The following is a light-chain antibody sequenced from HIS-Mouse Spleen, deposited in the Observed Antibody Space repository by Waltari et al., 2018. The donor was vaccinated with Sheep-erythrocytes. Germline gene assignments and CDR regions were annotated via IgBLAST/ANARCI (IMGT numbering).Light chain of an antibody. J-gene: IGLJ1*01. CDR2: DVS. CDR1: SSDVGGYNY. Sequence: QSALTQPRSVSGSPGQSVTIPCTGTSSDVGGYNYFPWYQQHPGKAPKLMIYDVSKRPSGVPDRFSGSKSGNTASLTISGLQAEDEADYYCCSYAGSYNHVFATGTKVTVL. V-gene: IGLV2-11*01. CDR3: CSYAGSYNHV.